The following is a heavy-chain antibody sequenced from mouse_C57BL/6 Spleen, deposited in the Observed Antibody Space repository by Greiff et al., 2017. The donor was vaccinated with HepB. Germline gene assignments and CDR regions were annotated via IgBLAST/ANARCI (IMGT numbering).Heavy chain of an antibody. CDR2: INPNNGGT. D-gene: IGHD1-1*01. CDR3: ARWALDGIYWYFDV. CDR1: GYTFTDYN. Sequence: VQLQQSGPELVKPGASVKMSCKASGYTFTDYNMHWVKQSHGKSLEWIGYINPNNGGTSYNQKFKGKATLTVNKSSSTAYMELRSLTSEDSAVYYCARWALDGIYWYFDVWGTGTTVTVSS. V-gene: IGHV1-22*01. J-gene: IGHJ1*03.